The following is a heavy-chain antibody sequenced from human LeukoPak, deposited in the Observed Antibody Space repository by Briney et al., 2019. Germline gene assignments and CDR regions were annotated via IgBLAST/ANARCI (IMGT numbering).Heavy chain of an antibody. V-gene: IGHV1-69*04. CDR1: GGTFSSYA. CDR3: ASGGYDSSGYYYVD. CDR2: IIPILGIA. D-gene: IGHD3-22*01. J-gene: IGHJ4*02. Sequence: ASVKVTCKASGGTFSSYAISWVRLAPGQGLEWMGRIIPILGIANYAQKFQGRVTITADKSTSTAYMELSSLRSEDTAVYYCASGGYDSSGYYYVDWGQGTLVTVSS.